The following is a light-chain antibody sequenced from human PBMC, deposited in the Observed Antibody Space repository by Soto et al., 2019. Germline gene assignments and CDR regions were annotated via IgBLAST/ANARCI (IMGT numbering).Light chain of an antibody. CDR1: SSDVGGYNY. V-gene: IGLV2-14*01. CDR3: SSYTYSSTPYV. CDR2: EVS. J-gene: IGLJ1*01. Sequence: QSVLTQPASVSGSPGQSITISCTGTSSDVGGYNYVSWYQQHPGKAPKLMIYEVSNRPSRVSNRFSGSKSGNTASLTISGLQAEDEADYYCSSYTYSSTPYVFGTGTKLTVL.